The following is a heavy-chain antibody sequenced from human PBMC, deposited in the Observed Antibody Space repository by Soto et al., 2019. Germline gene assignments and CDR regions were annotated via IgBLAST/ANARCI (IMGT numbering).Heavy chain of an antibody. D-gene: IGHD3-22*01. CDR3: ARLEDYYDSSGYYKIDAFDI. J-gene: IGHJ3*02. CDR2: IYYSGST. V-gene: IGHV4-39*01. CDR1: GGSISSSSYY. Sequence: SETLSLTCTVSGGSISSSSYYWGWIRQPPGKGLEWIGSIYYSGSTYYNPSLKSRVTISVDTSKNQFSLKLSSVTAADTAVYYCARLEDYYDSSGYYKIDAFDIWGQGTMVTVSS.